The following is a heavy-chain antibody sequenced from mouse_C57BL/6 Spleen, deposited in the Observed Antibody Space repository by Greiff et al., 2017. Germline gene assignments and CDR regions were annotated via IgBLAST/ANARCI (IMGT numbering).Heavy chain of an antibody. CDR2: ISSGGDYI. CDR1: GFTFSSYA. D-gene: IGHD2-5*01. J-gene: IGHJ3*01. Sequence: EVNLVESGEGLVKPGGSLKLSCAASGFTFSSYAMSWVRQTPEKRLEWVAYISSGGDYIYYADTVKGRFTISRDNARNTLYLQMSSLKSEDTAMYYCTRAPYYSNYVWFAYWGQGTLVTVSA. CDR3: TRAPYYSNYVWFAY. V-gene: IGHV5-9-1*02.